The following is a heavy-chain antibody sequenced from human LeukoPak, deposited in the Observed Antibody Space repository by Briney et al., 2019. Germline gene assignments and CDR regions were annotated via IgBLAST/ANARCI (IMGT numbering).Heavy chain of an antibody. Sequence: PGGSLRLSCAASGFTFSSYSMNWVRQAPGKGLEWVSSISSSSSYIYYADSVKGRFTISRDNAKNSLYLQMNSLRAEDTAVYYCARDDSSSWYELFGWFDPWGQGTLVTVSS. J-gene: IGHJ5*02. V-gene: IGHV3-21*01. CDR3: ARDDSSSWYELFGWFDP. CDR2: ISSSSSYI. CDR1: GFTFSSYS. D-gene: IGHD6-13*01.